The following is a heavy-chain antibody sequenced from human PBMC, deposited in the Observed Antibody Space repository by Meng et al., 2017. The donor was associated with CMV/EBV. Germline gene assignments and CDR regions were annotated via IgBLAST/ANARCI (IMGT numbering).Heavy chain of an antibody. CDR2: INPNSGGT. Sequence: VQMVQVGVGVKRPGCSVTVSCKASGYTFTGYYMHWVRQAPGEGLEWMGWINPNSGGTNYAQKFQGRVTMTRDTSISTAYMELSRLRSDDTAVYYCARVGVRLGPFDYWGQGTLVTVSS. CDR1: GYTFTGYY. D-gene: IGHD1-26*01. J-gene: IGHJ4*02. V-gene: IGHV1-2*02. CDR3: ARVGVRLGPFDY.